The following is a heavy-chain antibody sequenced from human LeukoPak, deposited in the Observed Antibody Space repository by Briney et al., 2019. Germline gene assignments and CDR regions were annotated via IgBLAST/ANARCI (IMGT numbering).Heavy chain of an antibody. CDR3: ARVGYQLLSYYYYYGMDV. J-gene: IGHJ6*02. V-gene: IGHV3-7*01. D-gene: IGHD2-2*01. CDR2: IKQDGSEK. Sequence: PGGSLRLSCAASGFTFSSYWMSWVRQAPGKGLEWVANIKQDGSEKYYVDSVKGRFTISRDNAKNSLYPQMNSLRAEDTAVYYCARVGYQLLSYYYYYGMDVWGQGTTVTVSS. CDR1: GFTFSSYW.